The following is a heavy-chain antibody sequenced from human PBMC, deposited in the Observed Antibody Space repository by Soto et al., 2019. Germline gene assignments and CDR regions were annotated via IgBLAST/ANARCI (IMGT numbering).Heavy chain of an antibody. D-gene: IGHD5-18*01. Sequence: QVQLQESGPGLVKPSETPSLTCTVSGGSVSSGSYYWSWIRQPPGKGLEWIGYIYYSGSTNYNPSLKSRVTISVDTSKNQFSLKLSSVTAADTAVYYCARGRRGYSYGQDYWGQGTLVTVSS. CDR3: ARGRRGYSYGQDY. CDR2: IYYSGST. J-gene: IGHJ4*02. CDR1: GGSVSSGSYY. V-gene: IGHV4-61*01.